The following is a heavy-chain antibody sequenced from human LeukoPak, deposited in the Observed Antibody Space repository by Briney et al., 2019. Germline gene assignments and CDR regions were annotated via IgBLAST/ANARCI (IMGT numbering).Heavy chain of an antibody. Sequence: ASVKVSCKASGYTFTSYDINWVRQATGQGLEWMGWMNPNSGNTGCAQKFQGRVTITRNTSISTAYMELSSLRSEDTAVYYCARGECRGCSWYDGGGHGYWGQGTLVTVSS. V-gene: IGHV1-8*03. CDR3: ARGECRGCSWYDGGGHGY. CDR1: GYTFTSYD. J-gene: IGHJ4*02. CDR2: MNPNSGNT. D-gene: IGHD6-13*01.